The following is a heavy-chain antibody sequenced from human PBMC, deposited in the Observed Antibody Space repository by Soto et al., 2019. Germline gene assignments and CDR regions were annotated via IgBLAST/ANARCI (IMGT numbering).Heavy chain of an antibody. J-gene: IGHJ5*02. CDR1: GGTFSSYA. Sequence: QVQLVQSGAAVKKPGSSVKVSCTASGGTFSSYAISWVRQAPGQGLEWLGGIIPIFGTANYAQKFQGRVTITADESTGTAYRELSSLRSEDTAVYYCARVRDYDILWFDPWGQGTLVTVSS. V-gene: IGHV1-69*01. CDR2: IIPIFGTA. D-gene: IGHD3-9*01. CDR3: ARVRDYDILWFDP.